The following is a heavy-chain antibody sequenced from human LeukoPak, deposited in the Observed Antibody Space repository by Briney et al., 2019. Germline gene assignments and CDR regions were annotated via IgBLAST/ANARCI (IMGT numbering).Heavy chain of an antibody. D-gene: IGHD3-10*01. CDR3: ARPYGSGSYLHYYYYMDV. J-gene: IGHJ6*03. V-gene: IGHV1-69*05. CDR1: GGTFSSYA. Sequence: ASVKVSCKASGGTFSSYAISWVRQAPGQGLEWMGGIIPIFGTANYAQKLQGRGTMTTDTSTSTAYMELRSLRSDDTAVYYCARPYGSGSYLHYYYYMDVWGKGTTVTVSS. CDR2: IIPIFGTA.